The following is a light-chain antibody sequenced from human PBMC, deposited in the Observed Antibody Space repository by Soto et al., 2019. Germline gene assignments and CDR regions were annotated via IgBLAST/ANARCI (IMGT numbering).Light chain of an antibody. V-gene: IGKV1-39*01. CDR3: QQYDTYFRYT. CDR2: DGY. J-gene: IGKJ2*01. Sequence: DIQMTQSPSSLSASVGDRVTITCRASQSIRSDLNWYQHKPGKAPKLLIYDGYTLESGVPSRFSGSGSGTEFTLTIGSLQPDDFANYYCQQYDTYFRYTFGQGTKLDIK. CDR1: QSIRSD.